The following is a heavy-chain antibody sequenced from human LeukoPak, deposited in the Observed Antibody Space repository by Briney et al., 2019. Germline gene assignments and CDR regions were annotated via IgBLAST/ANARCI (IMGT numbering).Heavy chain of an antibody. J-gene: IGHJ4*02. Sequence: SETLSLTCTVSGGSISSYYWSWIRQPPVKGLEWIGYIYYSGSTNYNPSLKSRVTISVDTSKNQFSLKLSSVTAADTAVYYCARYYYGSGSRGRPFDYWGQGTLVTVSS. CDR2: IYYSGST. V-gene: IGHV4-59*01. CDR3: ARYYYGSGSRGRPFDY. CDR1: GGSISSYY. D-gene: IGHD3-10*01.